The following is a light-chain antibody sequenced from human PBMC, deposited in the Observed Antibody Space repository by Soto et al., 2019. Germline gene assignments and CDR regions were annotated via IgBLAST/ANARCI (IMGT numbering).Light chain of an antibody. CDR1: QSVSGSY. CDR3: QQRNVWPPIT. Sequence: EIVLTQSPGTLSLSPGERATLSCMALQSVSGSYLTWYQQRPGQAPRLLIYGASSRATGIPDRFSGSGSGTDFTLTISRLEPEDFAVYYCQQRNVWPPITFGQGTRLEIK. V-gene: IGKV3D-20*02. J-gene: IGKJ5*01. CDR2: GAS.